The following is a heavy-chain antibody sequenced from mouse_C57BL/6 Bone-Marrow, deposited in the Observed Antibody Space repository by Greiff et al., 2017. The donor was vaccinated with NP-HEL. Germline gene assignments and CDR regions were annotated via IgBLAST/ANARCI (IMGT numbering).Heavy chain of an antibody. CDR3: ARRDLGRHYAMDY. Sequence: QVHVKQSGAELARPGASVKLSCKASGYTFTSYGISWVKQRTGQGLEWIGEIYPRSGNTYYNVKFKGKATLTADKSSSPAYMELRSLTSEDSAVYFCARRDLGRHYAMDYWGQGTSVTVSS. CDR2: IYPRSGNT. V-gene: IGHV1-81*01. D-gene: IGHD4-1*01. J-gene: IGHJ4*01. CDR1: GYTFTSYG.